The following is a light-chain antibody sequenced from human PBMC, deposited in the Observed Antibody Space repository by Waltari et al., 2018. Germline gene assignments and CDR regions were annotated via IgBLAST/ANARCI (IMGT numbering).Light chain of an antibody. Sequence: DIQMTQSPSSLSASVGDRVTITCRAIQSISSYLNWYQQKPGKAPKLLIYAASSLQSWVPSRFSGSGSVTDFTLTISSLQPEDCATYYCQQSYSTPRTFGQGTKVEIK. CDR2: AAS. CDR1: QSISSY. J-gene: IGKJ1*01. V-gene: IGKV1-39*01. CDR3: QQSYSTPRT.